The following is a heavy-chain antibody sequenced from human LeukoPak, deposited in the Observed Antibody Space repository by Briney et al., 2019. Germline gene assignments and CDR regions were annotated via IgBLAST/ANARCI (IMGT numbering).Heavy chain of an antibody. V-gene: IGHV3-23*01. Sequence: RGSLRLCCAASGFTFSSYAMSWVRQAPGKGLEWVSAISGSGGSTYYADSVKGRFTISRDNSKNTLYLQMNSLRAEGTAVYYCAGPWDKRWPSSFDYWGQGTLVPVSS. J-gene: IGHJ4*02. CDR2: ISGSGGST. CDR3: AGPWDKRWPSSFDY. CDR1: GFTFSSYA. D-gene: IGHD6-19*01.